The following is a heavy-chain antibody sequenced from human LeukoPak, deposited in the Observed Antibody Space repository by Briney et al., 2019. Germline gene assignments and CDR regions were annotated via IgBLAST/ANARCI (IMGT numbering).Heavy chain of an antibody. Sequence: SETLSLTCAVYGGSFSGYYWSWIRQPPGKGLEWIGEINHSGRTNYNPSLKSRVTISVDTSKNQFSLKLSSVTAADTAVYYCARSRDWLLLFDPWGQGTLVTVSS. J-gene: IGHJ5*02. D-gene: IGHD3/OR15-3a*01. CDR1: GGSFSGYY. CDR3: ARSRDWLLLFDP. CDR2: INHSGRT. V-gene: IGHV4-34*01.